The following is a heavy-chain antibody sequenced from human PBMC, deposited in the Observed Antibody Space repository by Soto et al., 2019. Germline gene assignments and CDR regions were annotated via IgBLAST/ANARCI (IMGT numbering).Heavy chain of an antibody. CDR1: GFTLSSYS. V-gene: IGHV3-21*01. CDR2: ISSSSSYI. Sequence: GGSLRLSCAASGFTLSSYSMNWVRQAPGKGLEWVSSISSSSSYIYYADSVRGRFTISRDNAKNSLYLQMNSLRAEDTAVYYCARDGYNAGAFDIWGQGTMVTVSS. J-gene: IGHJ3*02. D-gene: IGHD5-12*01. CDR3: ARDGYNAGAFDI.